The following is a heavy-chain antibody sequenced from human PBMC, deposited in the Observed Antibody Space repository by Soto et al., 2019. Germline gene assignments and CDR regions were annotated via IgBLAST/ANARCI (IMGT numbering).Heavy chain of an antibody. CDR1: GGSISSYY. Sequence: QVQLQESGPGLVKPSETLSLTCTVSGGSISSYYWSWIRQPPGKGLEWIGYIYYSGSTNYNPSLKSRVTISVDRSKNQFSLKLSSVTAADTAVYYCASTRYGSGSYYPGYWGQGTLVTVSS. J-gene: IGHJ4*02. CDR3: ASTRYGSGSYYPGY. D-gene: IGHD3-10*01. V-gene: IGHV4-59*08. CDR2: IYYSGST.